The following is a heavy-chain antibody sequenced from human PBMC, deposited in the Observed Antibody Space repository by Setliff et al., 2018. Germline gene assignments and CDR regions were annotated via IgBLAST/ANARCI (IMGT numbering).Heavy chain of an antibody. D-gene: IGHD5-18*01. CDR2: IYTSWST. CDR1: GDSISSRRNY. J-gene: IGHJ5*01. V-gene: IGHV4-61*09. Sequence: ASETLSLTCTVSGDSISSRRNYWGWFRQPAGKELEWSGQIYTSWSTNYNPSLESRVTISLDTSKNQFSLSLTSVTAEDTAVYFCARSPGWIPWFDSWGQGTLVTVSS. CDR3: ARSPGWIPWFDS.